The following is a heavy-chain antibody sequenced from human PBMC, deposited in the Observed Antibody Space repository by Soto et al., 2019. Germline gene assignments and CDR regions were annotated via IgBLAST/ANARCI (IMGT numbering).Heavy chain of an antibody. V-gene: IGHV3-72*01. CDR2: SRDKPQGYST. D-gene: IGHD3-22*01. CDR1: GFTLSYHY. J-gene: IGHJ4*02. CDR3: VXATYFSDSSGYTRCLDY. Sequence: PGGSLTLSCAGSGFTLSYHYIDWVRQAPGKGMEWVGRSRDKPQGYSTAYAASVKGRFTTSRDESKNSAYLQMNRLKTEDTAVYYCVXATYFSDSSGYTRCLDYWGQGTLVTVSS.